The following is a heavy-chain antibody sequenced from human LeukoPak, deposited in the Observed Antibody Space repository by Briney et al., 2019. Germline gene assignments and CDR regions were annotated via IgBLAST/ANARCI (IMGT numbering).Heavy chain of an antibody. D-gene: IGHD3-10*01. V-gene: IGHV4-39*01. J-gene: IGHJ6*03. Sequence: SETLSLTCTVSGGSISSSSYYWGWIRQPPGKGLEWIGSIYYSGSTYYNPSLKSRVTISVDTSKNQFSLKLTSVTAADTAVYFCARQLYVSGSYYAPMDVWGKGTTVMISS. CDR3: ARQLYVSGSYYAPMDV. CDR1: GGSISSSSYY. CDR2: IYYSGST.